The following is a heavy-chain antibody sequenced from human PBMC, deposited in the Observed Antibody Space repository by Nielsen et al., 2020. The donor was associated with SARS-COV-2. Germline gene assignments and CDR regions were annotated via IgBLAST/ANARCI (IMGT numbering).Heavy chain of an antibody. V-gene: IGHV3-48*03. D-gene: IGHD2-15*01. CDR2: ISSSGSTI. Sequence: GGSLRLSCAASGFTFSSYEMNWVRQAPGKGLEWVSYISSSGSTIYYADSVKGRFTISRDNAKNSLYLQMNSPRAEDTAVYYCARDPTASGVDYWGQGTLVTVSS. CDR3: ARDPTASGVDY. J-gene: IGHJ4*02. CDR1: GFTFSSYE.